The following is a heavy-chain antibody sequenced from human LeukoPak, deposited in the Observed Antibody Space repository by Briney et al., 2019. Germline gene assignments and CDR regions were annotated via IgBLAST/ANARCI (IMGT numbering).Heavy chain of an antibody. CDR3: ARDGDRCSSTSCYSDYYYYYMDV. CDR1: GGTFSSYA. Sequence: SVKVSCKASGGTFSSYAISWVRQAPGQGLECMGGIIPIFGTANYAQKFQGRVTITADESASTAYMELSSLRSEDTAVYYCARDGDRCSSTSCYSDYYYYYMDVWGKGTTVTISS. J-gene: IGHJ6*03. D-gene: IGHD2-2*01. V-gene: IGHV1-69*13. CDR2: IIPIFGTA.